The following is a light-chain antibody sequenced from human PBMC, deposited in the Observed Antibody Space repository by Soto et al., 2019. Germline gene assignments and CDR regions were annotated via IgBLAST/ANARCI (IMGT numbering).Light chain of an antibody. Sequence: EMVLTQSPGTLSLSPGERATLSCLAIQSVSSSYLAWYQQKPGQAPRLLIYGASSRATGIPDRFSGSGSGTDFTLTISSLQSEDFAVYYCQQYNNWPPWTFGQGTKVDIK. CDR3: QQYNNWPPWT. CDR1: QSVSSSY. V-gene: IGKV3-20*01. CDR2: GAS. J-gene: IGKJ1*01.